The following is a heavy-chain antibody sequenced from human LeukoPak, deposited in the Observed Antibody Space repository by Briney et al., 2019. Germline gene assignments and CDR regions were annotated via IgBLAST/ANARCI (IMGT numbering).Heavy chain of an antibody. Sequence: GGSLRLSCVASGFSFSPYWMHWVRQDPGKGLVWVSRISSGGSDTKYVDSVKGRFTISRDNGKNTLYLGMNSLRVEDTAVYYCARDQTQAGPTTVDHWGQGTQVTVSS. D-gene: IGHD1-14*01. CDR1: GFSFSPYW. CDR3: ARDQTQAGPTTVDH. CDR2: ISSGGSDT. J-gene: IGHJ4*02. V-gene: IGHV3-74*01.